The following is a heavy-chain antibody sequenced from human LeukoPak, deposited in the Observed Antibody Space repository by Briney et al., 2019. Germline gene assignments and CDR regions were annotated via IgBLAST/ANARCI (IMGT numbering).Heavy chain of an antibody. J-gene: IGHJ6*03. V-gene: IGHV3-23*01. CDR3: ARDLRGSGKCYYYYMDV. D-gene: IGHD3-10*01. Sequence: PGGSLRLSCAASGFIFSSYAMGWVRQAPGKGLEWVSYIGGSGGSTYYADSVKGRITISRDNSKNTLYLQMNSLRAEDTAVYYCARDLRGSGKCYYYYMDVWGKGTTVTVSS. CDR2: IGGSGGST. CDR1: GFIFSSYA.